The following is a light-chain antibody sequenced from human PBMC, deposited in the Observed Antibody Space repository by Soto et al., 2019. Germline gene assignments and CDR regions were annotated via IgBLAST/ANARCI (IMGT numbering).Light chain of an antibody. CDR1: QSISSY. V-gene: IGKV1-39*01. CDR2: AAS. J-gene: IGKJ1*01. Sequence: DIQMTQSPSSLSASVGDRVTITCRASQSISSYLNWYQQKPGKAPKLLIYAASRLQSGVPSRFSGSGSGTDFTLTISSLQPEDFASYHCQQSYGTPWTFGQGTKVDIK. CDR3: QQSYGTPWT.